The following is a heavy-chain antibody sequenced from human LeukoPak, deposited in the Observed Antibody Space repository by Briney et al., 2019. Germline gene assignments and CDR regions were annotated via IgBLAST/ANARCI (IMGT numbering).Heavy chain of an antibody. CDR2: INHSGST. CDR1: GGSLSGYY. D-gene: IGHD3-22*01. Sequence: PSETLSLTCAVYGGSLSGYYWSWIRQPPGKGLEWSGEINHSGSTNYNPSLKSRVTISVDTSKNQFSLKLSSVTAADTAVYYCARGMGYYDSSGPFDYWGQGTLVTVSS. CDR3: ARGMGYYDSSGPFDY. V-gene: IGHV4-34*01. J-gene: IGHJ4*02.